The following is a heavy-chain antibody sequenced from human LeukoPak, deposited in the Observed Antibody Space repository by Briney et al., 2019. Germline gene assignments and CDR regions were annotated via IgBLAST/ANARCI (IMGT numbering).Heavy chain of an antibody. CDR3: TTGYSGYDADFDY. Sequence: PSETLSLTCTVSGVSISSSNSYWGWVRQAPGKGLEWVGRIKSKTDGGTTDYAAPVKGRFTISRDDSRNTLYLQMNSLKTEDTAVYYCTTGYSGYDADFDYWGQGTLVTVSS. CDR2: IKSKTDGGTT. D-gene: IGHD5-12*01. CDR1: GVSISSSNSY. J-gene: IGHJ4*02. V-gene: IGHV3-15*01.